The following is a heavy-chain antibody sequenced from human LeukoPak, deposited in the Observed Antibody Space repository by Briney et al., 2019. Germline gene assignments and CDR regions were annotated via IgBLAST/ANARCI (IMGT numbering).Heavy chain of an antibody. D-gene: IGHD5-18*01. J-gene: IGHJ5*01. V-gene: IGHV3-11*01. CDR1: RFLSTNYT. Sequence: RGSLRLSRVPPRFLSTNYTLSRVRQTPGKGLDWIATISADGHTKYYADSAEGRFTISRDNAKDSFYLQMNSLRADDAAVYFCVRAGSDGGYTLTDSWGDGTLVTVSS. CDR2: ISADGHTK. CDR3: VRAGSDGGYTLTDS.